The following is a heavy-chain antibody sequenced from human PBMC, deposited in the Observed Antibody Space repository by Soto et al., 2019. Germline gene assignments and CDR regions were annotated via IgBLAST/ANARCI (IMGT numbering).Heavy chain of an antibody. CDR2: ISSSSSTI. Sequence: GSLRLSCSASGFTFSIYSMNWVRHAPVKGLEWVSYISSSSSTIYYADSVKGRFTISRDNAKNSLYLQMNSLRDEDTAVYYCARDMSIAVADSSPLDYWGQGTLVTVSS. CDR1: GFTFSIYS. V-gene: IGHV3-48*02. J-gene: IGHJ4*02. CDR3: ARDMSIAVADSSPLDY. D-gene: IGHD6-19*01.